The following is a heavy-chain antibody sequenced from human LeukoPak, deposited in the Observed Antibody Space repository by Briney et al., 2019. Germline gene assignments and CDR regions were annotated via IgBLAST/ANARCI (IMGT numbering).Heavy chain of an antibody. Sequence: GSLSLSCAASGLPFNNAWMSWVRQAPGTGLEWVGRIKRKTDGGTTDYAAPVKGRFTISRDDSKTTLYLQMNSLKTEDTAVYYCSTSPSGFLTGYNPYPPDYWGQGTLVTVSS. CDR3: STSPSGFLTGYNPYPPDY. J-gene: IGHJ4*02. V-gene: IGHV3-15*01. CDR2: IKRKTDGGTT. D-gene: IGHD3-9*01. CDR1: GLPFNNAW.